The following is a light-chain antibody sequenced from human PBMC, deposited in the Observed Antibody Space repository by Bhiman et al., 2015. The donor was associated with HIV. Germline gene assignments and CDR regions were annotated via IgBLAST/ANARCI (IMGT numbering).Light chain of an antibody. V-gene: IGLV3-21*04. CDR3: QVCDIHIDHSVV. CDR1: NIESKS. J-gene: IGLJ3*02. Sequence: SYELTQPPSVSVAPGKTARMTCGGNNIESKSVHWYQLRPGQAPVLVISYNSDRPSGIPERFSGSNAGNVATLTINRAQVGDEADYYCQVCDIHIDHSVVFGGGTRLTVL. CDR2: YNS.